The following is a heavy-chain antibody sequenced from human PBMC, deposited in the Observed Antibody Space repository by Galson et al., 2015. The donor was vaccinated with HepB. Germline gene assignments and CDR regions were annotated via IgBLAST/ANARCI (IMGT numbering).Heavy chain of an antibody. J-gene: IGHJ5*02. CDR2: INHSGST. V-gene: IGHV4-34*01. D-gene: IGHD2-2*01. CDR1: GGSFSGYY. Sequence: TLSLTCAVYGGSFSGYYWSWIRQPPGKGLEWIGEINHSGSTNYNPSLKSRVTISVDTSKNQFSLKLSSVTAADTAVYYCARVRRYQLLPDGSYNWFDPWGQGTLVTVSS. CDR3: ARVRRYQLLPDGSYNWFDP.